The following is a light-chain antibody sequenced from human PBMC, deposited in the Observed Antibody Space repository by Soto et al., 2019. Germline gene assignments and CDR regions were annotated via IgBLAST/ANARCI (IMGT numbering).Light chain of an antibody. CDR1: QSVRSN. CDR2: DGS. V-gene: IGKV3-20*01. CDR3: PLSASWPNT. Sequence: PKERATLSCRASQSVRSNVAWYQEKMGKAPRPLIYDGSSRATGIPDRFSGSGSGTDFTLTISNLEPEDFTVYYCPLSASWPNTSAQGGLLEVK. J-gene: IGKJ5*01.